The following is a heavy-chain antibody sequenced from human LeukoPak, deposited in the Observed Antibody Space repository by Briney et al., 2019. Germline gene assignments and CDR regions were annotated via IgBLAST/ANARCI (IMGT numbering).Heavy chain of an antibody. V-gene: IGHV3-74*01. CDR1: EFTFSKYW. Sequence: GGSLRLSCAASEFTFSKYWMHWVRQVPGKGLVWVSHINPDGTTTNYADSVKGRFTISRDNAKNSLYLQMNSLRAEDTAVYYCARGIAADRAYYYYYMDVWGKGTTVTVSS. D-gene: IGHD6-25*01. J-gene: IGHJ6*03. CDR3: ARGIAADRAYYYYYMDV. CDR2: INPDGTTT.